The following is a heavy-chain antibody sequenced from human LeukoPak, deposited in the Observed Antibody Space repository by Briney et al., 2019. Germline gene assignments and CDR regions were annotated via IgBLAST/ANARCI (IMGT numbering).Heavy chain of an antibody. Sequence: PSETLSLTCTVSGGSISSYYWSWIRQPPGKGLEWIGYIYYSGSTNYNPSLKSGVTISVDTSKNQFPLKLSSVTAADTAVYYCGRNGILDFLRGYSFVRLNGYYYYLDLWGKGTTVTVSS. CDR3: GRNGILDFLRGYSFVRLNGYYYYLDL. V-gene: IGHV4-59*01. CDR2: IYYSGST. D-gene: IGHD3-3*01. J-gene: IGHJ6*03. CDR1: GGSISSYY.